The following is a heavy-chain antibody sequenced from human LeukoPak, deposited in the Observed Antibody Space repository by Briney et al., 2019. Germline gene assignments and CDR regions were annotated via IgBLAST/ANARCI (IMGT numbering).Heavy chain of an antibody. CDR1: GFTFSSYS. Sequence: PGGSLRLSCAASGFTFSSYSMNWVRQAPGKGLEWVSSISSSSNYIYYADSVEGRFTISRDNVKNSLYLQMNSLRAEDTAVYYCARGQNAFDIWGQGTMVTVSS. V-gene: IGHV3-21*01. CDR3: ARGQNAFDI. CDR2: ISSSSNYI. J-gene: IGHJ3*02.